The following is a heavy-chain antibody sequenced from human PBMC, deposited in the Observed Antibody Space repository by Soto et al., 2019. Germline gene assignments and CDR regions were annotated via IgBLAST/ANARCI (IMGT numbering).Heavy chain of an antibody. CDR2: TRNKANSYTT. CDR3: AREWSSSWYVPNDAFDI. Sequence: GGSLRLSCAASGFTFSDHYMDWVRQAPGKGLEWVGRTRNKANSYTTEYAASVKGRFTISRDDSKNSLYLQMNSLKTEDTSVYYCAREWSSSWYVPNDAFDIWGQGTMVTVSS. J-gene: IGHJ3*02. CDR1: GFTFSDHY. D-gene: IGHD6-13*01. V-gene: IGHV3-72*01.